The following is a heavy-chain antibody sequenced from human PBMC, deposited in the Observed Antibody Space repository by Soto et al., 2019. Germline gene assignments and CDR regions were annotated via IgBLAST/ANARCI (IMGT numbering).Heavy chain of an antibody. V-gene: IGHV4-59*08. Sequence: QVQLQESGPGLVRPSETLSLTCTVSGGSFSSYYWTWIRQSPGKGLEWIGYIYYSGSTDYKPSLRGRLAISRDTSKNQFSLRLNSMTAADTAVYYCAGRDCSGTNCYYLDYYYMDVWGKGTTVTVSS. CDR3: AGRDCSGTNCYYLDYYYMDV. CDR2: IYYSGST. J-gene: IGHJ6*03. CDR1: GGSFSSYY. D-gene: IGHD2-2*01.